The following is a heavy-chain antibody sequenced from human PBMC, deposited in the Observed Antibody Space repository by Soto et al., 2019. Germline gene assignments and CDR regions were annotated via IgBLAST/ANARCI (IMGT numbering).Heavy chain of an antibody. J-gene: IGHJ4*02. Sequence: QVQLQQWGAGLLKPSESLSLTCAVYGGSFSGYYWTGIRQSPGKGLEWIGEINHSGTTHYNPSLKSRFTISVDTSKSQFSLRLTSVTAADTAVYYCARGIGFCSSINCYSSRRLRFDSWGQGTVVTVSS. D-gene: IGHD2-2*03. CDR3: ARGIGFCSSINCYSSRRLRFDS. CDR2: INHSGTT. V-gene: IGHV4-34*01. CDR1: GGSFSGYY.